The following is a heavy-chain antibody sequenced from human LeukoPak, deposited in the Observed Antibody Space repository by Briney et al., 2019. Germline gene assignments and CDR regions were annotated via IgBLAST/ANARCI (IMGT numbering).Heavy chain of an antibody. CDR3: TTAGGGLRASD. V-gene: IGHV3-15*01. CDR2: IKSKTDGGTT. Sequence: PGGSLRLSCAASGFTFSTYTMSWVRQAPGRGLEWVGRIKSKTDGGTTEYAAPVKGRFSISRDDSENTVYLQMNSLKTEDTAVYFCTTAGGGLRASDWGQGTLVTVSS. D-gene: IGHD2-15*01. J-gene: IGHJ4*02. CDR1: GFTFSTYT.